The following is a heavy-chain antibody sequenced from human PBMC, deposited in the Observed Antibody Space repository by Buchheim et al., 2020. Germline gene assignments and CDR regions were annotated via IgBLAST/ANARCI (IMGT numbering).Heavy chain of an antibody. CDR2: TYYSGST. Sequence: QVQLQESGPGLVKPSQTLSLTCTVSGGSISSGGYYWSWIRPHPGKGLEWIGYTYYSGSTYYNPSLKSRVTISVDTPKNQFSLKLSSVTAADSAVYYCARARYGSGIVPKNWFDPWGQGTL. CDR1: GGSISSGGYY. CDR3: ARARYGSGIVPKNWFDP. V-gene: IGHV4-31*03. J-gene: IGHJ5*02. D-gene: IGHD3-10*01.